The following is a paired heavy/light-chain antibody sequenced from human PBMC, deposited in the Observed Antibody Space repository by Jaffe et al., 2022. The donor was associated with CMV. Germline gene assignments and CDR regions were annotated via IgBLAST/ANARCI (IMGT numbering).Light chain of an antibody. CDR3: SSYTSSTTLV. J-gene: IGLJ2*01. V-gene: IGLV2-14*03. CDR2: DVS. CDR1: GSDVGGYNF. Sequence: QSALTQPASVSGSPGQSITISCTGTGSDVGGYNFVSWYQQHPGKAPKLMLYDVSNRPSGVSNRFSGSRSGNTASLTISGLQAEDEADYYCSSYTSSTTLVFGGGTKLTVL.
Heavy chain of an antibody. Sequence: QVQLVQSGAEVKKPGASVKVSCKASGYTFTGYYIYWVRQAPGQGLEWMGWSNPNSGGTKYAQKFQDRVTMTRDTSINTAYMELGSLRSDDTAVYYCARGPPGGYDPSFDYWGQGTLVTVSS. CDR3: ARGPPGGYDPSFDY. CDR2: SNPNSGGT. V-gene: IGHV1-2*02. J-gene: IGHJ4*02. CDR1: GYTFTGYY. D-gene: IGHD5-12*01.